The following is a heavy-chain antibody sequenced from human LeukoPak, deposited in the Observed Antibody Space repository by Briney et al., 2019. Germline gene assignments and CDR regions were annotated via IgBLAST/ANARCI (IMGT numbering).Heavy chain of an antibody. D-gene: IGHD6-25*01. CDR3: ARLEERQFDP. J-gene: IGHJ5*02. Sequence: SETLSLTCTVSGGSISSHYWSWIRQPPGKGLEWIGYIYYSGSTNYNPSLKSRVTISVDTSKNQFSLKLSSVTAADTAVYYCARLEERQFDPWGQGTLVTVSS. CDR1: GGSISSHY. CDR2: IYYSGST. V-gene: IGHV4-59*08.